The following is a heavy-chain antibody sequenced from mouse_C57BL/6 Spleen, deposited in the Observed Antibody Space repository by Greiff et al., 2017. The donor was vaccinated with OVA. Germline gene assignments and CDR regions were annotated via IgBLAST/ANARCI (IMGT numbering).Heavy chain of an antibody. CDR2: IYPGSGST. J-gene: IGHJ3*01. CDR3: AREGRQLRLQFAY. Sequence: VQLQQPGAELVKPGASVKMSCKASGYTFTSYWITWVKQRPGPGLEWIGDIYPGSGSTNYNEKFKSKATLTVATYSSPAYMQLSILTSGDSAVYYGAREGRQLRLQFAYWGQGTLVTVSA. CDR1: GYTFTSYW. V-gene: IGHV1-55*01. D-gene: IGHD3-2*02.